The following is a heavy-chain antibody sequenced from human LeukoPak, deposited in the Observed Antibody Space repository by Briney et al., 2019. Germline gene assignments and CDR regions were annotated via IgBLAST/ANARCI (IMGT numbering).Heavy chain of an antibody. J-gene: IGHJ6*03. CDR3: ARDYDSTGYYYYYMDV. V-gene: IGHV4-4*07. CDR1: GGSISSYY. D-gene: IGHD3-22*01. CDR2: IYTSGST. Sequence: PSETLSLTCTVPGGSISSYYWSWIRQPAGKGLEWIGRIYTSGSTNYNPSLRSRVTMSVDTSKNQFSLKLSSVTAADTAVYYCARDYDSTGYYYYYMDVWGKGTTVTVSS.